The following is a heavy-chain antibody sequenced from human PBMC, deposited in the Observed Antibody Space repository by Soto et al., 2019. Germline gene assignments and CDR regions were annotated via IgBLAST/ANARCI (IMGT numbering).Heavy chain of an antibody. CDR1: GFTFSSYA. CDR3: AKDHGSSWYAGRENYFDY. V-gene: IGHV3-23*01. CDR2: ISGSGGST. D-gene: IGHD6-13*01. Sequence: HPGGSLRLSCAASGFTFSSYAMSWVRQAPGKGLEWVSAISGSGGSTYYADSVKGRFTISRDNSKNTLYLQMNSLRAEDTAVYYCAKDHGSSWYAGRENYFDYWGQGTLVTVSS. J-gene: IGHJ4*02.